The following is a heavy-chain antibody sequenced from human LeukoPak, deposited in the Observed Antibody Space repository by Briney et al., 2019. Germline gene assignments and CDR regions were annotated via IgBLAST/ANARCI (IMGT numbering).Heavy chain of an antibody. Sequence: GGSLRLSCEASGFRFKSYWMSWVRQRPGKGLQWVANIKQDGSEKYYVDSVKGRFTISRDNDRNSVYLEMNSVRVEDTGLYFCARETSGWCFGFWGQGTLVSVSS. CDR3: ARETSGWCFGF. V-gene: IGHV3-7*01. CDR1: GFRFKSYW. CDR2: IKQDGSEK. D-gene: IGHD6-19*01. J-gene: IGHJ4*02.